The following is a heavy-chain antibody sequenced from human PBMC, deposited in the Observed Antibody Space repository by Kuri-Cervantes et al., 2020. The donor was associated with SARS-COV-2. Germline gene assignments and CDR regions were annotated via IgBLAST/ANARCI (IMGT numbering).Heavy chain of an antibody. CDR3: VRDGDHWNFDY. D-gene: IGHD1-1*01. V-gene: IGHV3-21*01. CDR1: GFTFSSYW. J-gene: IGHJ4*02. CDR2: ISSSSSYI. Sequence: GGSLRLSCAASGFTFSSYWMSWVRQAPGKGLEWVSSISSSSSYIYYADSVKGRFTISRDNAKNMLFLQMNSLRAEDTAVYYCVRDGDHWNFDYWGQGTLVTVSS.